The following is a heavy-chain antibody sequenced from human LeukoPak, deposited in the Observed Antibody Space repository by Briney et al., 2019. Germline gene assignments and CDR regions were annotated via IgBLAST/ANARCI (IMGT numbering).Heavy chain of an antibody. Sequence: PGRSLRLSCAASGFTFSNYTIHWVRQAPGKGLEWVAVISYDGSNKYYADSVKGRFTISRDNSKNTLYLQMSSLRTEDTAAYYCARGPTYYDILTGYTIWGQGTLVTVSS. D-gene: IGHD3-9*01. CDR3: ARGPTYYDILTGYTI. V-gene: IGHV3-30-3*01. J-gene: IGHJ4*02. CDR2: ISYDGSNK. CDR1: GFTFSNYT.